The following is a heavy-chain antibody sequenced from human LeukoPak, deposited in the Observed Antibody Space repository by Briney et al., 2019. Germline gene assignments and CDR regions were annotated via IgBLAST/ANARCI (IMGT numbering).Heavy chain of an antibody. J-gene: IGHJ4*02. CDR3: ARDGSAYNLDY. CDR1: GFTFTSYA. Sequence: GGSLRLSCAASGFTFTSYAMTWVRQAPGKGLEWVSRINNDGSWINYADSVKGRFTVSRDNAKNTLNLQMNSLRAEDTAVYFCARDGSAYNLDYWGQGVLDTVSS. V-gene: IGHV3-74*01. D-gene: IGHD3-16*01. CDR2: INNDGSWI.